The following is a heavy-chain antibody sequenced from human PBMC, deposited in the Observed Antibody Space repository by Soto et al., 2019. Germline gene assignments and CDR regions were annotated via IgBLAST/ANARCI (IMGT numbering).Heavy chain of an antibody. J-gene: IGHJ3*02. D-gene: IGHD1-20*01. CDR3: AREDNWNDVDAFDI. CDR1: GGSISSYY. V-gene: IGHV4-59*12. CDR2: IYYSGST. Sequence: SETLSLTCTVSGGSISSYYWSWIRQPPGKGLEWIGYIYYSGSTNYNPSLKSRVTISVDTSKNQFSLKLSSVTAADTAVYYCAREDNWNDVDAFDIWGQGTMVTVSS.